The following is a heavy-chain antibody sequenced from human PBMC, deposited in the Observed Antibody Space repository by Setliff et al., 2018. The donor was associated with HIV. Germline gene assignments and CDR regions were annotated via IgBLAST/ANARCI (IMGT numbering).Heavy chain of an antibody. Sequence: SETLSLTCTVSGGSISSGGYYWSWIRHHPGKGLEWIGYIHYSGNTNYNPSLNSRVLISVDTSKNQFSLKMLSVTAADTAVYYCARGLGHYGSGSSLPLGYWGQGTLVTVSS. CDR3: ARGLGHYGSGSSLPLGY. CDR2: IHYSGNT. D-gene: IGHD3-10*01. J-gene: IGHJ4*02. CDR1: GGSISSGGYY. V-gene: IGHV4-31*03.